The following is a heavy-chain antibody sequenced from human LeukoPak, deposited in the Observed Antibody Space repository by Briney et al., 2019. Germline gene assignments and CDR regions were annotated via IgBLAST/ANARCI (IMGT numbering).Heavy chain of an antibody. CDR2: ISYDGSNK. Sequence: GGSLRLSCAASGFTFSSYATHWVRQAPGKGLEWVAVISYDGSNKYYADSVKGRFTISRDDSKDTLYLQMNSLKTEDTAVYYCTTDRSRSGGSPIDYWGQGTLVTVSS. J-gene: IGHJ4*02. D-gene: IGHD2-15*01. CDR3: TTDRSRSGGSPIDY. V-gene: IGHV3-30-3*01. CDR1: GFTFSSYA.